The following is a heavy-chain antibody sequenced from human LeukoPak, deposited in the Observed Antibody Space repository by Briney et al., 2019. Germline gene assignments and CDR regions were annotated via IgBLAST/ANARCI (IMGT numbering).Heavy chain of an antibody. J-gene: IGHJ4*02. CDR1: GFTFTNAW. CDR2: ISSGINTI. D-gene: IGHD6-19*01. CDR3: TRGKLGSGWYVDY. V-gene: IGHV3-48*02. Sequence: PGGSLRLSCAASGFTFTNAWMSWVRQAPGKGLEWVSYISSGINTIYYADSVKGRFTISRDNAKNSLYLQMNSLRDEDTAVYYCTRGKLGSGWYVDYWGQGTLVTVSS.